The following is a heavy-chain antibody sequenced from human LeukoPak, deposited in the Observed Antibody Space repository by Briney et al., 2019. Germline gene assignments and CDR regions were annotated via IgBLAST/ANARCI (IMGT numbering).Heavy chain of an antibody. Sequence: GESLKISCKGSGYRFTSYWIGWVRQMPGKGLEWMGIIYPGDSDTRYSPSFQGQVTISADKSISTAYLQWSNLKASDTAMYYCARTIGYCSSTSCQRWFDPWGQGTLVTVSS. CDR3: ARTIGYCSSTSCQRWFDP. D-gene: IGHD2-2*01. J-gene: IGHJ5*02. CDR1: GYRFTSYW. CDR2: IYPGDSDT. V-gene: IGHV5-51*01.